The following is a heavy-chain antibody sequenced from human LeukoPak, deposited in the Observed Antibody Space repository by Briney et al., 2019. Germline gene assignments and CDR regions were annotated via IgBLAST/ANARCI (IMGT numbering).Heavy chain of an antibody. Sequence: SETLSLTCAVYGGSFSGYYWSWIRQPPGKGLEWIGEINHSGSTNYNPSLKSRVTISVDASRNQFSLKLSSVTAADTAVYYCARGSDYYDSSGYAGRYYYYGMDVWGQGTTVTVSS. V-gene: IGHV4-34*01. D-gene: IGHD3-22*01. J-gene: IGHJ6*02. CDR3: ARGSDYYDSSGYAGRYYYYGMDV. CDR2: INHSGST. CDR1: GGSFSGYY.